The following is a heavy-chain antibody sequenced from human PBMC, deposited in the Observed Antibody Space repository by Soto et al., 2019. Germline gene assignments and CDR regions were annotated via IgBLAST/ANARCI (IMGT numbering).Heavy chain of an antibody. J-gene: IGHJ4*02. CDR3: ARYDYNGYYFDY. CDR1: GYTFSTYY. Sequence: ASVKVSCKASGYTFSTYYMHWVRQAPGQGYEWMGIINPSGGSTTYAQKFQGRVTMTRDTSTTTVYMELSSLKSEDTTVYYCARYDYNGYYFDYWGQGTLVTVSS. CDR2: INPSGGST. D-gene: IGHD4-4*01. V-gene: IGHV1-46*01.